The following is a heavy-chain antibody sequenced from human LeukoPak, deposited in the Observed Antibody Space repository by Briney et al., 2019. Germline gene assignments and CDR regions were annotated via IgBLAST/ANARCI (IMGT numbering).Heavy chain of an antibody. CDR1: GYTFTGYY. V-gene: IGHV1-2*02. CDR2: INPNSGAT. J-gene: IGHJ2*01. Sequence: SVKVSCKASGYTFTGYYMHWVRQAPGQGLEWMGWINPNSGATNYAQKFQGRVTMTRDTSISTAPMELSSLNPDDTALYSCATDSCRGGGCHYWYSDLWGRGTLVTVSS. D-gene: IGHD2-15*01. CDR3: ATDSCRGGGCHYWYSDL.